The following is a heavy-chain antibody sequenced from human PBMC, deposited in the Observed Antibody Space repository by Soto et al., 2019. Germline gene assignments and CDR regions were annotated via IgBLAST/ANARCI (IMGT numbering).Heavy chain of an antibody. CDR2: VNPNLGNT. CDR3: ARATPRTVLGFDY. Sequence: VQLVQSGAEVKRPGASVKVSCKASGYTFTDTFIHWLRQAPGQRPEWMGWVNPNLGNTHYARKFQGRVSLTRDTSISTAYMELVGLESDDSAFYFCARATPRTVLGFDYWGQGTLVTVSS. D-gene: IGHD1-1*01. J-gene: IGHJ4*02. CDR1: GYTFTDTF. V-gene: IGHV1-2*02.